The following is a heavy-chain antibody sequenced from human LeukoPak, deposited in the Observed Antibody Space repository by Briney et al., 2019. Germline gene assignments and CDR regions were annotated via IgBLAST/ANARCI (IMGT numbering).Heavy chain of an antibody. J-gene: IGHJ6*02. Sequence: GGSLRLSCAASGFTFSSYAMHWVRQAPGKGLEWVSSISSSSSYIYYADSVKGRFTISRDNAKNSLYLQMNSLRAEDTAVYYCARFKRRPAAKEYYYYYYGMDVWGQGTTVTVSS. CDR2: ISSSSSYI. CDR1: GFTFSSYA. D-gene: IGHD2-2*01. V-gene: IGHV3-21*01. CDR3: ARFKRRPAAKEYYYYYYGMDV.